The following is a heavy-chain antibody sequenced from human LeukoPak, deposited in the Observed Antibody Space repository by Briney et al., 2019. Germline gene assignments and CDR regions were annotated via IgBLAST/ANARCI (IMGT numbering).Heavy chain of an antibody. CDR2: INPNSGGT. CDR3: ARGGIWLGPYGSGSKALDP. J-gene: IGHJ5*02. D-gene: IGHD3-10*01. V-gene: IGHV1-2*02. Sequence: ASVKVSCKASGYTFTGYYMHWVRQAPGQGLEWMGWINPNSGGTNYAQKFQGRVTMTRDTSISTAYMELSRLRSDDTAVYYCARGGIWLGPYGSGSKALDPWGQGTLVTVSS. CDR1: GYTFTGYY.